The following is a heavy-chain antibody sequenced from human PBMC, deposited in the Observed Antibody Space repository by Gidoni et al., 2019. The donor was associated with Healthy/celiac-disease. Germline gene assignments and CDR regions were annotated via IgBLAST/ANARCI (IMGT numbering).Heavy chain of an antibody. V-gene: IGHV4-39*02. CDR2: IKYSGST. CDR3: AREGYCSGDSCYSVIDY. J-gene: IGHJ4*02. Sequence: QVQLQESGPRLVKPSETLSLTCTVSGGSISRSSYYWGWIRQPPGKGLEWIGSIKYSGSTYYNPSLKSRVTISVDTSKNHFSLRLSSVTAADTAVYYCAREGYCSGDSCYSVIDYWGQGTLVTVSS. D-gene: IGHD2-15*01. CDR1: GGSISRSSYY.